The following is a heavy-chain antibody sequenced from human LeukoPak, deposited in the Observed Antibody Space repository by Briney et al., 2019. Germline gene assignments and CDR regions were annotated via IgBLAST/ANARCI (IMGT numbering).Heavy chain of an antibody. V-gene: IGHV4-59*01. J-gene: IGHJ4*02. CDR3: ARGRGYDSSGYYYVVGPTLDY. D-gene: IGHD3-22*01. Sequence: PSETLSLTCTVSGGSISSYYWSWIRQPPRKGLEWIGYIYYSGGTNYNPSLKSRVTISVDTSKNQFSLKLSSVTAADTAVYYCARGRGYDSSGYYYVVGPTLDYWGQGTLVTVSS. CDR1: GGSISSYY. CDR2: IYYSGGT.